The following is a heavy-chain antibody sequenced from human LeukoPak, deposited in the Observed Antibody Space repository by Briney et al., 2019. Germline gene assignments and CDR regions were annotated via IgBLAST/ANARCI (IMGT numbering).Heavy chain of an antibody. CDR3: AKDGGYSGYDSSD. CDR1: AFTFSSYS. V-gene: IGHV3-23*01. J-gene: IGHJ4*02. D-gene: IGHD5-12*01. Sequence: PGGSLRLSCAASAFTFSSYSMNWVRQAPGKGLEWVSAISGSGGSTYYADSVKGRFTISRDNSKNTLYLQMNSLRAEDTAVYYCAKDGGYSGYDSSDWGQGTLVTVSS. CDR2: ISGSGGST.